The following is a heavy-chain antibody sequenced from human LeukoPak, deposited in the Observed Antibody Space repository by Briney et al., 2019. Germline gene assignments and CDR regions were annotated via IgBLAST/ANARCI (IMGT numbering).Heavy chain of an antibody. CDR2: ISGSGGST. D-gene: IGHD6-13*01. CDR1: GISFSSYW. Sequence: PGGSLRLSCATSGISFSSYWMSWVRQAPGKGLEWVSAISGSGGSTYYADSVKGRFTISRDNSKNTLYLQMNSLRAEDTAVYYCAKGNEQLDYFDYWGQGTLVTVSS. V-gene: IGHV3-23*01. CDR3: AKGNEQLDYFDY. J-gene: IGHJ4*02.